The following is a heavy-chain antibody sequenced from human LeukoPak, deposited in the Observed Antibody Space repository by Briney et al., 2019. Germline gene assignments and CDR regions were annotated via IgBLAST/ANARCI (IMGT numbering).Heavy chain of an antibody. CDR1: GGSISSYY. J-gene: IGHJ4*02. CDR3: ARLLTDSTSWHIDY. D-gene: IGHD2-2*01. V-gene: IGHV4-59*08. CDR2: MYYSGIT. Sequence: SETLSLTCTVSGGSISSYYWSWSWIRQPPGKGLEWIGYMYYSGITNYNHSLKSRVTISVDTSKNQFSLNLSSVTAADTAVYYCARLLTDSTSWHIDYWGQGTLVTVSS.